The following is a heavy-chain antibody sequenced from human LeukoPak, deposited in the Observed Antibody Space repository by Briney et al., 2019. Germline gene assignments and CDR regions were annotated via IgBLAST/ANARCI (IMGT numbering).Heavy chain of an antibody. CDR2: IYTSGST. J-gene: IGHJ5*02. CDR1: GGSISSYY. V-gene: IGHV4-4*07. CDR3: ARYDIVVVPAAHWFDP. D-gene: IGHD2-2*01. Sequence: SETLSLTCTVSGGSISSYYWSWIRQPAGKGLEWIGRIYTSGSTNYNPSLKSRVTISVDTSKNQFSLKLSSVTAADTAVYYCARYDIVVVPAAHWFDPWGQGTLVTVSS.